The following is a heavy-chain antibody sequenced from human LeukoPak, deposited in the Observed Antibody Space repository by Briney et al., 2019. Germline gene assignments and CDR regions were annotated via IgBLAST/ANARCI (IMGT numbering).Heavy chain of an antibody. V-gene: IGHV4-39*01. CDR3: ARAPSGWYWDY. CDR2: IYYSGST. Sequence: PSETLSLTCTVSGGSISSSSYYWGWIRQPPGKGLEWIGSIYYSGSTYYNPSLKSRVTISVDTYKNQFSLQLNSVTPEDTAVYYCARAPSGWYWDYWGQGTLVTVSS. D-gene: IGHD6-19*01. CDR1: GGSISSSSYY. J-gene: IGHJ4*02.